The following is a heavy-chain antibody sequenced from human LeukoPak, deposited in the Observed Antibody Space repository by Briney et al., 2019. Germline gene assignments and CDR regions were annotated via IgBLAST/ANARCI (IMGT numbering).Heavy chain of an antibody. J-gene: IGHJ4*02. CDR1: GFTFSDYY. CDR2: TPNDRRNN. CDR3: ATSRDFYDTSGYYPYYFDC. D-gene: IGHD3-22*01. V-gene: IGHV3-30*03. Sequence: GGSLRLSCAASGFTFSDYYMSWIRQAPGKGLEWVAVTPNDRRNNYYAESVKGRFTISRDNSKNTLYLQMNSLRTEDTAVYYCATSRDFYDTSGYYPYYFDCWGQGTLVTVSS.